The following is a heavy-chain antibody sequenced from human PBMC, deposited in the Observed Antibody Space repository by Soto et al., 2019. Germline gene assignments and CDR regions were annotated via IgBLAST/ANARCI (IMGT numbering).Heavy chain of an antibody. J-gene: IGHJ6*02. Sequence: PVGSLRLSCAASGLTLNSYALYWVRQAPGTGLEWVALISYDGTNKYYADSVKGCFTISRDNSKMTLSLQMNSLRPEETAVYYCARARGYCSGGSCYSPGTATHYAMDVWGQGTTVTVSS. V-gene: IGHV3-30-3*01. CDR1: GLTLNSYA. CDR3: ARARGYCSGGSCYSPGTATHYAMDV. CDR2: ISYDGTNK. D-gene: IGHD2-15*01.